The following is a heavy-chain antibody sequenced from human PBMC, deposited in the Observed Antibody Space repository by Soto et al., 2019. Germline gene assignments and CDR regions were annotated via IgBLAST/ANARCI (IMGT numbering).Heavy chain of an antibody. CDR3: AKLEYQHSSSSVGNFYYYGMDV. V-gene: IGHV3-30*18. Sequence: GGSLRLSCAAAGFTFSSYGMHWVRQAPGKGLEWVAVISYDGSNKYYADSVKGRFTISRDNSKNTLYLQMNSLRAEDTAVYYCAKLEYQHSSSSVGNFYYYGMDVWGQGTTVTVSS. J-gene: IGHJ6*02. D-gene: IGHD6-6*01. CDR1: GFTFSSYG. CDR2: ISYDGSNK.